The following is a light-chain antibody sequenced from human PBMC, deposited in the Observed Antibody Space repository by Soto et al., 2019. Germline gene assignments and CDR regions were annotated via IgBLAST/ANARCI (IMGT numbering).Light chain of an antibody. CDR1: SSDVGGYNY. J-gene: IGLJ1*01. V-gene: IGLV2-8*01. Sequence: QSALTQPPSASGSPGQSVTISCTGTSSDVGGYNYVSWYQHHPSKAPKLMIYDVSKRPSGVPDRFSGSKSGNTASLTVSGLQAEDEADYYCSSYAGSNFYVFGAGTKLTVL. CDR2: DVS. CDR3: SSYAGSNFYV.